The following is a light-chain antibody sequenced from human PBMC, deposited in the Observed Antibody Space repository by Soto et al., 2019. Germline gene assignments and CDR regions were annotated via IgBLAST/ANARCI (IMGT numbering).Light chain of an antibody. CDR3: CSYAGSYSLV. CDR2: EVS. V-gene: IGLV2-11*01. Sequence: QSALTQPRSVSASPGQSVTISCTGTSSDVGGYNHVTWYQQHPGKAPKFMIYEVSKQPSGVPDRFSGSKSGNTASLTISGLQAEDEGDYYCCSYAGSYSLVFGGGTKVTVL. CDR1: SSDVGGYNH. J-gene: IGLJ3*02.